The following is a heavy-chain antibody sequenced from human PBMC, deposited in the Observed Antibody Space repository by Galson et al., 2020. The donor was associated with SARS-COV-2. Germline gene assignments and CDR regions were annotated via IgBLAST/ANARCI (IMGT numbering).Heavy chain of an antibody. CDR1: GGSIRGDY. D-gene: IGHD3-16*01. V-gene: IGHV4-59*01. CDR2: VYYNGDT. CDR3: AKLGKLGAAHYFDH. J-gene: IGHJ4*02. Sequence: PSETLSLTCTVSGGSIRGDYWSWIRQPPGKGLECIGYVYYNGDTNYNPSLKSRVTISVDTSKNQFSLILNSVTAADTAVYYCAKLGKLGAAHYFDHWGQGTLVTVSS.